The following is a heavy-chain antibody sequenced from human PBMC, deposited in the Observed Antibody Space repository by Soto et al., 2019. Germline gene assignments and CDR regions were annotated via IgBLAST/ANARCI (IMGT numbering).Heavy chain of an antibody. Sequence: PSETLSLTCAVYGGSFSGYYWSWIRQPPGKGLEWIGEINHSGSNNYSPSLKSRITISVDTSKNQFSLKLSSVTAADTAVYYCARGGRPGAGYSSSIAHYYYGMDVWGQGTTVTVSS. CDR3: ARGGRPGAGYSSSIAHYYYGMDV. J-gene: IGHJ6*02. CDR2: INHSGSN. D-gene: IGHD6-13*01. V-gene: IGHV4-34*01. CDR1: GGSFSGYY.